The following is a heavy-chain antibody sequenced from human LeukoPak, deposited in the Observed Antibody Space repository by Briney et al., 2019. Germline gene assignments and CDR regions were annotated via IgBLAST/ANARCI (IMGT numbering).Heavy chain of an antibody. D-gene: IGHD6-19*01. CDR3: AKDRAVAGPSRFDY. J-gene: IGHJ4*02. Sequence: TGGSLRLSCVASGFTFSSRDWMTWVRQAPGKGLEWVANIKQDGSEKNYVDSVKGRFTISRDNAKNSVDLQMNSLRAEDTAVYYCAKDRAVAGPSRFDYWGQGTLVTVSS. CDR1: GFTFSSRDW. V-gene: IGHV3-7*03. CDR2: IKQDGSEK.